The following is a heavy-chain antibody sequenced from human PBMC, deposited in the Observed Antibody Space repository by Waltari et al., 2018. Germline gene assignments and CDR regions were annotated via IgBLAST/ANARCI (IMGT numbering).Heavy chain of an antibody. CDR1: GFTFSSYA. CDR2: ISESGGST. Sequence: EVRLLESGGGLVQPGGSLRLSCAASGFTFSSYAITWVRQAPGKGLEWVESISESGGSTYYADYVKGRFTISRDNSKITLYLQMSSLRVEDTAIYYCGKLDYDGNGFPNYFDHWGQGTLVTVSS. J-gene: IGHJ4*02. V-gene: IGHV3-23*01. D-gene: IGHD3-22*01. CDR3: GKLDYDGNGFPNYFDH.